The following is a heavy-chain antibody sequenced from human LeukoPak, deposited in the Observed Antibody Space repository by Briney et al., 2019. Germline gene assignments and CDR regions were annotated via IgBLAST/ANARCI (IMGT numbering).Heavy chain of an antibody. Sequence: SETLSLTCSVSHDSITMYYWTWIRQPPGKGLEWIGYVDHTGSTNFNPSLNGRVSISRDTTNNLFSLRLRSVTAADTAVYFCARGRVSSSTWYSTYYYHFYMDVWGKGTTVTVSS. J-gene: IGHJ6*03. CDR1: HDSITMYY. D-gene: IGHD1-1*01. CDR2: VDHTGST. CDR3: ARGRVSSSTWYSTYYYHFYMDV. V-gene: IGHV4-59*01.